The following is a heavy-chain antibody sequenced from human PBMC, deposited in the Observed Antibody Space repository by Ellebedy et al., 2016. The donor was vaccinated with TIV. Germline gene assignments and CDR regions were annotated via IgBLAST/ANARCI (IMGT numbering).Heavy chain of an antibody. Sequence: GGSLRLXCAASGFTFDNYAMNWVRQGPGKGLEWVSGITWNSNTIGYADSVKGRFTISRDNAKNSLYLQMDSLRPEDTALYYCAKSTDVLTGYRSSADLWGQGTLVTVSS. J-gene: IGHJ5*02. D-gene: IGHD3-9*01. CDR1: GFTFDNYA. CDR3: AKSTDVLTGYRSSADL. CDR2: ITWNSNTI. V-gene: IGHV3-9*01.